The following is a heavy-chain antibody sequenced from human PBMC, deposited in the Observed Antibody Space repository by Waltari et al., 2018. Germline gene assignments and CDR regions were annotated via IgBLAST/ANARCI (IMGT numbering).Heavy chain of an antibody. D-gene: IGHD3-3*01. CDR3: AREGYYDFWSGYYTGGYYFDY. V-gene: IGHV4-39*02. Sequence: QLQLQESGPGLVKPSETLSLTCTVSGGSISSSSYSLGWIRPPPGKGLEWIGRIYYSGSTYYNPSLKSRVTISVDTSKNQFSLKLSSVTAADTAVYYCAREGYYDFWSGYYTGGYYFDYWGQGTLVTVSS. CDR1: GGSISSSSYS. J-gene: IGHJ4*02. CDR2: IYYSGST.